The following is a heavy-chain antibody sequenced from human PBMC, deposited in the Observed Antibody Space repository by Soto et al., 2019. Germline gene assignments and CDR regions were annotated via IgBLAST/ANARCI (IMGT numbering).Heavy chain of an antibody. CDR1: GYRFTSYW. Sequence: GESLKISCRGSGYRFTSYWIGRVRQMPGKGLEWMAMIYPGDSDTRYSPSFQGQVTISAGKSSITAYLQWSSLKASDTAMYYWVAYSSSSGRHFDYWGQGTLVTVSS. D-gene: IGHD6-6*01. J-gene: IGHJ4*02. CDR3: VAYSSSSGRHFDY. CDR2: IYPGDSDT. V-gene: IGHV5-51*01.